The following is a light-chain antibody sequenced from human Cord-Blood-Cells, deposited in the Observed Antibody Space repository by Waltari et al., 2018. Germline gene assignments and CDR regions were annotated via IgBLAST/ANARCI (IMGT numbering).Light chain of an antibody. V-gene: IGKV1-27*01. CDR1: QCISNY. J-gene: IGKJ3*01. CDR3: QKYNRAPYT. CDR2: AAS. Sequence: DIQMTQSPSSLSASVRDRVTITCRASQCISNYLAWYQQKPGKVPKLLIYAASTLQSGVPSPFSGSGTGADFSLTLSNLQAGDVATYYCQKYNRAPYTFGPGTKVDIK.